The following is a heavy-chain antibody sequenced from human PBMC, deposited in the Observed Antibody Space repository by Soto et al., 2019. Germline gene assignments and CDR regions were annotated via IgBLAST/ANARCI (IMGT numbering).Heavy chain of an antibody. V-gene: IGHV3-11*06. Sequence: GGSLSLSCAGSGFTFSDYYMAWIRQAPGKGLEWISYINSVSSFTHYADSVKGRFTISRDNAKNSLYLQMNSLRAEDTGVYFCAREGQTRRPNYYKALAAGGKGPTVTVSP. CDR3: AREGQTRRPNYYKALAA. D-gene: IGHD3-22*01. CDR2: INSVSSFT. CDR1: GFTFSDYY. J-gene: IGHJ6*04.